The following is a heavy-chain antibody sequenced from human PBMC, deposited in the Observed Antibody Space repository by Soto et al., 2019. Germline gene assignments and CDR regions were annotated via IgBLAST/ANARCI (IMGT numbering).Heavy chain of an antibody. CDR1: QYKFTNYC. Sequence: ASVKVSCKASQYKFTNYCVHWVRQAPGQGLEWMGIINPSGGSTNYARRFRGRVTMTRDTSISTAYMELSRLRSDDTAVYYCAGGVLSGSYYNWFDPWGQGTPVTAPQ. D-gene: IGHD1-26*01. J-gene: IGHJ5*02. CDR2: INPSGGST. CDR3: AGGVLSGSYYNWFDP. V-gene: IGHV1-2*02.